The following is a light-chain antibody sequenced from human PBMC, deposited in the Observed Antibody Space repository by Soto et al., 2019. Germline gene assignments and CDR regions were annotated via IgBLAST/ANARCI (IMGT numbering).Light chain of an antibody. Sequence: DIQMTQSPATLSASVGDTVSITCRASQSVLTWLAWYQQKPRKAPNLLIYKASRLRDGVPSRFSGSGSGTDFTLTISSLRPDDFASYFCQHYFSYPYAFGQGTKLEI. CDR1: QSVLTW. CDR2: KAS. CDR3: QHYFSYPYA. V-gene: IGKV1-5*03. J-gene: IGKJ2*01.